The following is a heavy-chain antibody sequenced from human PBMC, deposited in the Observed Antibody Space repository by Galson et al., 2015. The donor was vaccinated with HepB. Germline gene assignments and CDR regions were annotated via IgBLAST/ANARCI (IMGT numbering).Heavy chain of an antibody. CDR1: GYTFTSYA. CDR2: INTNTGNP. V-gene: IGHV7-4-1*02. D-gene: IGHD3-10*01. Sequence: SVKVSCKASGYTFTSYAVNWVRQAPGQGLEWMGWINTNTGNPTYAQGFTGRFVFSLDTSVSTAYLQISSLKAEDTAVYYCARERGVTMVRGVKVQHQNWFDPWGQGTLVTVSS. J-gene: IGHJ5*02. CDR3: ARERGVTMVRGVKVQHQNWFDP.